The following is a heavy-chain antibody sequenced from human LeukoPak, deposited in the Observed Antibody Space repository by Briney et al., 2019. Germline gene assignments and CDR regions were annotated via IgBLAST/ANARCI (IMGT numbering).Heavy chain of an antibody. CDR1: GYSFTSYW. V-gene: IGHV5-10-1*01. D-gene: IGHD1-26*01. CDR2: IDPSDSYT. CDR3: ARQQGSYFPFDY. J-gene: IGHJ4*02. Sequence: GESLKISCKGSGYSFTSYWISWARQMPGKGLEWMGRIDPSDSYTNYSPSFQGHVTISADKSISTAYLQWSSLKASDTATYYCARQQGSYFPFDYWSQGTLVTVSS.